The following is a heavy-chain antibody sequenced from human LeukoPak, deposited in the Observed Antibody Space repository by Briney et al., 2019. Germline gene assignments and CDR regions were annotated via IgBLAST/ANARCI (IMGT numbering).Heavy chain of an antibody. CDR3: ARGRIKYYYDSSPPGWFDP. Sequence: GGSLRLSCEASGFPFSRYSMNWVRQAPGKGLEWVACISGTSSTIYYADSAKGRFTISRDNAKNSLYLQMNSLRAEDTAVYYCARGRIKYYYDSSPPGWFDPWGQGTLVTVSS. V-gene: IGHV3-48*04. CDR2: ISGTSSTI. CDR1: GFPFSRYS. D-gene: IGHD3-22*01. J-gene: IGHJ5*02.